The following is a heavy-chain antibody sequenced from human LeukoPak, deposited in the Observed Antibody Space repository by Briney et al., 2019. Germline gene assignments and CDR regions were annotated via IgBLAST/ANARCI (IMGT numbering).Heavy chain of an antibody. Sequence: ASVKVSCKASGGTFSSYAISWVRQAPGQGLEWMGGIIPIFGTANYAQKFQGRVTITADESTSTAYMELSSLRSEDTAVYYCPRTTVTAYYYYYYYMDVWGKGTTVTVSS. CDR2: IIPIFGTA. V-gene: IGHV1-69*13. CDR3: PRTTVTAYYYYYYYMDV. D-gene: IGHD4-17*01. CDR1: GGTFSSYA. J-gene: IGHJ6*03.